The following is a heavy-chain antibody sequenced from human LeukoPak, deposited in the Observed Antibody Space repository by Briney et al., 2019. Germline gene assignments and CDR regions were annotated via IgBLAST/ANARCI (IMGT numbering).Heavy chain of an antibody. CDR2: MKYDGSVV. CDR3: ARDFVLGQPLVALDP. Sequence: GGSLRLSCAASGFTFSDYYMSWIRQAPGKGLEWVARMKYDGSVVSYADSVRGRFTISRDNAKNSLYLLMNSLRSEDTAVYFCARDFVLGQPLVALDPWGQGTLVTVSS. D-gene: IGHD2-2*01. V-gene: IGHV3-7*01. J-gene: IGHJ5*02. CDR1: GFTFSDYY.